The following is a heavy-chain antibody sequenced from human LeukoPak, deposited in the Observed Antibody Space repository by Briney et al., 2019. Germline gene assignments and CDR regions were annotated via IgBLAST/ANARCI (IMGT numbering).Heavy chain of an antibody. V-gene: IGHV3-9*01. CDR1: GFTFDDYA. CDR2: FSWNSGSI. J-gene: IGHJ3*02. Sequence: GGSLRLSCAASGFTFDDYAMHWVRQAPGKGLEWVSGFSWNSGSIGYADSVKGRFTISRDNAKNSLYLQMNSLRAEDTALYYCAKILGYCSSTSCYSDAFDIWGQGTMVTVSS. D-gene: IGHD2-2*02. CDR3: AKILGYCSSTSCYSDAFDI.